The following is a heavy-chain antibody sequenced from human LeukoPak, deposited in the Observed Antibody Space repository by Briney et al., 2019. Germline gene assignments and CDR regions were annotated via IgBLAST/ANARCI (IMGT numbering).Heavy chain of an antibody. D-gene: IGHD2-2*01. V-gene: IGHV3-33*01. CDR3: ARDSVPCSSTSCYASALGY. J-gene: IGHJ4*02. Sequence: PGRSLRLSCAASGFTFSSYGMHWVRQAPGKGLEWVAVIWYDGSNKYYADSVKGRFTISRDNSKNTLYLQMNSLRAEDTAVYYCARDSVPCSSTSCYASALGYWGQGTLVTVSS. CDR1: GFTFSSYG. CDR2: IWYDGSNK.